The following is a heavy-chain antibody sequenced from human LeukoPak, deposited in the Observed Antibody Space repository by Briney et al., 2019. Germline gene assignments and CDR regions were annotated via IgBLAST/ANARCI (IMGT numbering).Heavy chain of an antibody. CDR1: GGSIRSYY. D-gene: IGHD6-19*01. CDR3: ARDEGSSGWLH. Sequence: SETLSLTCTVSGGSIRSYYWSWLRQPPGRGLEWIGYVYYSGSTNYNPSLKSRVTISVDTSKNQFSLKLSSVTAAVTAVYYCARDEGSSGWLHWGQGTLVTVSS. J-gene: IGHJ1*01. V-gene: IGHV4-59*01. CDR2: VYYSGST.